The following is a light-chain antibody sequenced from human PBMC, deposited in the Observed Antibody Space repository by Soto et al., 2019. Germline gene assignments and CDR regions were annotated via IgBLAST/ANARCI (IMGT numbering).Light chain of an antibody. CDR3: QQYGSSGT. Sequence: EIVLTQSRATLSLSPGERAALSCRASQSVRSYLAWYQQKPGQAPRLLIYDASNRATGIPARFSGSGSGTDFTLTISRLEPEDFAVYYCQQYGSSGTFGQGTKVDIK. CDR2: DAS. J-gene: IGKJ1*01. V-gene: IGKV3-11*01. CDR1: QSVRSY.